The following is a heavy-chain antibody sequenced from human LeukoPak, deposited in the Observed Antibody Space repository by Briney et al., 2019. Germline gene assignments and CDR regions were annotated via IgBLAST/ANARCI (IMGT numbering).Heavy chain of an antibody. V-gene: IGHV1-46*01. CDR2: INPSGGRT. Sequence: ASVKVSCKASGYTFTSYYMHWVRQAPGQGLEWMGIINPSGGRTSYAQKSQGRVTMTRDTSTSTVYMELSSLRSEDTAVYYCARDRLPRRVSRDFDYWGQGTLVTVSS. J-gene: IGHJ4*02. CDR1: GYTFTSYY. CDR3: ARDRLPRRVSRDFDY. D-gene: IGHD2/OR15-2a*01.